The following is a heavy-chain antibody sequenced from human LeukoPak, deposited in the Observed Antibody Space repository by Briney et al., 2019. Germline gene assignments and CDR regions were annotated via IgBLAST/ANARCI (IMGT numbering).Heavy chain of an antibody. CDR2: INPNSGGT. V-gene: IGHV1-2*04. D-gene: IGHD3-10*01. CDR1: GYTFTGYY. Sequence: AASVKVSCKASGYTFTGYYMHWVRQAPGQGLEWMGWINPNSGGTNYAQKFQGWVTVTRDTSISTAYMELSRLRSDDTAVYYCARGSVRGVYYYGMDVWGKGTTVTVSS. CDR3: ARGSVRGVYYYGMDV. J-gene: IGHJ6*04.